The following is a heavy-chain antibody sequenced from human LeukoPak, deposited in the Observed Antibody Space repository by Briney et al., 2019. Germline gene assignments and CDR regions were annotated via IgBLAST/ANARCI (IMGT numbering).Heavy chain of an antibody. D-gene: IGHD1-26*01. V-gene: IGHV1-2*02. Sequence: ASVKVSCKTSGYTFTGYYMHWVRQAPGQGLEWMGWINPNSGGTNYAQKFQGRVTMTRDTSISTAYMELSRLRSDDTAVYYCARRIVTPTTKWFDAWGQGTLVTVSS. CDR1: GYTFTGYY. CDR3: ARRIVTPTTKWFDA. CDR2: INPNSGGT. J-gene: IGHJ5*02.